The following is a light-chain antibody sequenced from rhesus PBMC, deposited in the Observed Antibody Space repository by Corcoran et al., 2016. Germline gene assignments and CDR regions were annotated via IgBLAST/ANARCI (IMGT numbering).Light chain of an antibody. J-gene: IGKJ2*01. CDR3: QQHHTYPYT. CDR1: QGIDTY. CDR2: AAS. Sequence: DIQMTQSPSSLSASVGDRVTITCRASQGIDTYLVWYQQKPGKAPNLLIYAASTLQRGGPSRFSGRRSGTEFTLTITNLQPEDYGTYYCQQHHTYPYTFGQGTKVDVK. V-gene: IGKV1-25*01.